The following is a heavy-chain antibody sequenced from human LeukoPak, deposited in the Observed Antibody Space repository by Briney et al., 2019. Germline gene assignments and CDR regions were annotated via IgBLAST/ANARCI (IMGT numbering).Heavy chain of an antibody. CDR1: GFTFSSYG. V-gene: IGHV3-30*03. D-gene: IGHD2-15*01. J-gene: IGHJ4*02. Sequence: PGGSLRLSCAASGFTFSSYGMHWVRQAPGKGLEWVAVISDNGHNKYYADSVRGRFAISKDNPTNTLYLQMNSLSADDTAVYYCAVGLLGCSAGSRYPTDHWGQGTLVTVSS. CDR3: AVGLLGCSAGSRYPTDH. CDR2: ISDNGHNK.